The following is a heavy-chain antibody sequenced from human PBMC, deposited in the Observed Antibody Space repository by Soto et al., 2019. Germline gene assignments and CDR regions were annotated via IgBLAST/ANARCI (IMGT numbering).Heavy chain of an antibody. Sequence: GESLKISCAASGFTFSTYALSWVRQAPGKGLEWVSAISANGQGIYYADSVRGRFTISRDNSKNTIFLHMDSLRAEDTAVYYCAKDRNYPRDQFHYWGQGTLGTVS. CDR1: GFTFSTYA. V-gene: IGHV3-23*01. CDR2: ISANGQGI. CDR3: AKDRNYPRDQFHY. J-gene: IGHJ4*02. D-gene: IGHD1-7*01.